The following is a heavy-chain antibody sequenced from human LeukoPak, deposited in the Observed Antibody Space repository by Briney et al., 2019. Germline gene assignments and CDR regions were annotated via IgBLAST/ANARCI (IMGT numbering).Heavy chain of an antibody. CDR3: AKRVPYSSSSVYFDS. CDR2: ISGIGST. V-gene: IGHV3-23*05. J-gene: IGHJ4*02. D-gene: IGHD6-6*01. CDR1: GFTFSNYG. Sequence: PGGSLRLSCAASGFTFSNYGMSWVRQAPGKGLEWVSAISGIGSTYYADSVKGRFTISRDNSKNTLYLQMNSLRDEDTAVYYCAKRVPYSSSSVYFDSWGQGTLVTVSS.